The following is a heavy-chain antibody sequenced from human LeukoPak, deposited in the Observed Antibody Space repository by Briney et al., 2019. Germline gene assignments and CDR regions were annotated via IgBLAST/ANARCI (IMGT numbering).Heavy chain of an antibody. CDR1: GFTFSTYD. CDR3: AREDHYAMDV. CDR2: ISGSSSPI. V-gene: IGHV3-48*02. Sequence: GGSLRLSCAASGFTFSTYDMNWVRQAPGKGLEWISYISGSSSPIYYADSVKGRFTISRDNAKNSLYLQMNSLRDEDTAVYYCAREDHYAMDVWGQGSTVTVSS. J-gene: IGHJ6*02.